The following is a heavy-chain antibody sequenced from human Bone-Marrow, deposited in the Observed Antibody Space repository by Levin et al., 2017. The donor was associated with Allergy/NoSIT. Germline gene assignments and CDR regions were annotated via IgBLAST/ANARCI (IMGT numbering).Heavy chain of an antibody. Sequence: GESLKISCAASGITFSKYAMHWVRQAPGKGLEWEAVISEGGSEKFYADSVKGRFTVSRANSRNTLYLQMNSLTIEDTAVYYCASRPFHRTGWMAFDIWGRGTLVIVSS. CDR3: ASRPFHRTGWMAFDI. CDR2: ISEGGSEK. V-gene: IGHV3-30-3*01. CDR1: GITFSKYA. D-gene: IGHD6-19*01. J-gene: IGHJ3*02.